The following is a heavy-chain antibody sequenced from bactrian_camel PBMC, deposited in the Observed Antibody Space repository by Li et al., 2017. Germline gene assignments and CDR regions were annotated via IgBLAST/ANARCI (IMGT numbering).Heavy chain of an antibody. CDR1: GVTFDDFA. CDR3: ATSDPDYYLESWLYDVLFAY. CDR2: RDGTGHTT. V-gene: IGHV3-1*01. D-gene: IGHD2*01. Sequence: VQLVESGGALVQPGGSLRLSCAASGVTFDDFAVGWIRQAPGKGLEWVSVRDGTGHTTTDADSVEGQFTLLTDNAKTTVYLQMNSLKPEDTAIYYCATSDPDYYLESWLYDVLFAYWGQGTQVTVS. J-gene: IGHJ6*01.